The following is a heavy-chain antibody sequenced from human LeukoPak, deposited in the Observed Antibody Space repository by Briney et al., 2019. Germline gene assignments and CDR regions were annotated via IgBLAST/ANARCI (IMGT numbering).Heavy chain of an antibody. Sequence: PGGSLRLSCAASGFSFSNYWMGWVRQAPEKGLEWVANIKHDGSVKQYVDSMKGRFTISRDNAKNSLFLQMNSLRGEDTAVYYCARDRDDGGFEYWGQGTLVTVSS. CDR3: ARDRDDGGFEY. V-gene: IGHV3-7*01. J-gene: IGHJ4*02. CDR1: GFSFSNYW. D-gene: IGHD4-23*01. CDR2: IKHDGSVK.